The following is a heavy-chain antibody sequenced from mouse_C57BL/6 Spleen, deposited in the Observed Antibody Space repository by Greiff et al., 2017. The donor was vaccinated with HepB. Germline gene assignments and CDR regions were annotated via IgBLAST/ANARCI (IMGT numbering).Heavy chain of an antibody. CDR1: GFSFTSYG. CDR2: IWGGGST. Sequence: QVQLKESGPGLVAPSQCLSITCTVSGFSFTSYGVDWVRQPPGKGLEWLGVIWGGGSTNYNSALMSSLSISKDNSKSHGFLKMNSLQTDDTAMYYYCKRRVYGGPYFDVWGTGTTVTVSS. J-gene: IGHJ1*03. CDR3: CKRRVYGGPYFDV. V-gene: IGHV2-9*01. D-gene: IGHD1-1*02.